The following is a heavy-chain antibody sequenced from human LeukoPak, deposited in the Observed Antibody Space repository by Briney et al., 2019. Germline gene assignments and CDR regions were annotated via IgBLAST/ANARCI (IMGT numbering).Heavy chain of an antibody. CDR2: ISSSGSTI. V-gene: IGHV3-11*01. D-gene: IGHD4-17*01. CDR3: ASSLYGDYELLDY. CDR1: GFTFSDYY. J-gene: IGHJ4*02. Sequence: PGGSLRLSCAASGFTFSDYYMSWIRQAPGKGLEWVSYISSSGSTIYYADPVKGRFTISRDNAKNSLYLQMNSLRAEDTAVYYCASSLYGDYELLDYWGQGTLVTVSS.